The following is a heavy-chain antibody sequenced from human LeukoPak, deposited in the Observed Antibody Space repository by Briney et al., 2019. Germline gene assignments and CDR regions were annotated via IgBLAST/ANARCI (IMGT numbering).Heavy chain of an antibody. V-gene: IGHV4-4*07. CDR3: ARTTYYYDSSGYYPLPFDY. D-gene: IGHD3-22*01. J-gene: IGHJ4*02. Sequence: PSETLSLTCTVSGGSISSYYWSWIRQPAGKGLEWIGRIYTSGSTNYNPSLKSRVTISVDTSKNQFSLKLSSVTAADTAVYYCARTTYYYDSSGYYPLPFDYWGQGTLVTVSS. CDR1: GGSISSYY. CDR2: IYTSGST.